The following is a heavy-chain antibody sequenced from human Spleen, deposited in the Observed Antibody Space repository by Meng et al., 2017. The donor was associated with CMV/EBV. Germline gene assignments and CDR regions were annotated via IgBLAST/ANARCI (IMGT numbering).Heavy chain of an antibody. CDR3: ARVGHTTIRYGMDV. CDR2: ISSSSSYI. J-gene: IGHJ6*02. CDR1: GFTFSSYS. D-gene: IGHD5-24*01. V-gene: IGHV3-21*01. Sequence: GESLKISCAASGFTFSSYSMNWVRQAPGKGLEWVSSISSSSSYIYYADSVKGRFTISRDNAKNSLYLQMNSLRAEDTAVYYCARVGHTTIRYGMDVWGQGTTVTVS.